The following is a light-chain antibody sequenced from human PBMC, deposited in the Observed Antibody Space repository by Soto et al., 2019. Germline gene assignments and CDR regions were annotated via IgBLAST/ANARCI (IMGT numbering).Light chain of an antibody. J-gene: IGLJ1*01. CDR1: SSDVGRFNF. Sequence: QSALTQPASVSWSPGQSITISCTGSSSDVGRFNFVSWYQQHPGKAPKLLIYEVIKRPSGVSSRFSASKSGNTASLTISGLQAEDEADYYCCSYAYSTTFVFGTGTKVTVL. CDR3: CSYAYSTTFV. V-gene: IGLV2-23*02. CDR2: EVI.